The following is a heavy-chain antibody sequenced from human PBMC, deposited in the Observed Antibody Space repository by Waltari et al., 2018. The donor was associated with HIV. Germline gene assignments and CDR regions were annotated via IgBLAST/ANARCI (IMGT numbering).Heavy chain of an antibody. CDR1: GGSMNTSDYY. D-gene: IGHD3-9*01. V-gene: IGHV4-39*07. CDR2: IHYNGRT. CDR3: ARDSGLFMYDSRRAVLNWFDP. J-gene: IGHJ5*02. Sequence: QFKLQESGPRLRKPSETLSLTCTISGGSMNTSDYYWGWVRQPPGKGLEWIGNIHYNGRTFYNRSLQSRVTLSLDKSDNQFFLNFISVIAADTAVYYCARDSGLFMYDSRRAVLNWFDPWGQGLLVTVSS.